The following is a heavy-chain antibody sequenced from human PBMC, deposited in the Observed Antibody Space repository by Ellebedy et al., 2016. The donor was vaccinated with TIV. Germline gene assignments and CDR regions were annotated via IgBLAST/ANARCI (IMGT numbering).Heavy chain of an antibody. CDR1: GFTFNNFG. Sequence: GESLKIPCAASGFTFNNFGMNWVRQAPGKGLEWISYISISGSTIYYADSVKGRFTISRDNANNSLYLQMNSLRAEDTAVYYCSRSITLVRGVSGLGWFDPWGQGTPVTVSS. V-gene: IGHV3-48*04. CDR2: ISISGSTI. D-gene: IGHD3-10*01. J-gene: IGHJ5*02. CDR3: SRSITLVRGVSGLGWFDP.